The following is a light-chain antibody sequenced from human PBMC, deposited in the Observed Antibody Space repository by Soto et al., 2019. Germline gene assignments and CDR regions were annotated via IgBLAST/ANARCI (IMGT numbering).Light chain of an antibody. V-gene: IGKV1-9*01. J-gene: IGKJ4*01. CDR2: AAS. CDR3: QQLNNYPLT. CDR1: QGISSY. Sequence: DSHMTQSPSFLSASIGDRVTIACRASQGISSYLAWYQQKPGKAPKLLIYAASTLHSGVPSRFSGSGSGTEFTLTISSLQPEDFATYYCQQLNNYPLTFGGGTKVDIK.